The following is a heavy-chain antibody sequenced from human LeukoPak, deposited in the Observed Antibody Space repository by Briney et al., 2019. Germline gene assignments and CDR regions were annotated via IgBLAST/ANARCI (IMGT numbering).Heavy chain of an antibody. D-gene: IGHD2-15*01. Sequence: SVKVSCKTSGYTFTIYGISWVRQAPGQGLEWMGLISAYGNTNYAQNLQGRVTMTTDTSTSTAYTELRSLRSDDTAVYYCARGIIGYYFDYWGQGTLVTVSS. CDR3: ARGIIGYYFDY. CDR2: ISAYGNT. CDR1: GYTFTIYG. J-gene: IGHJ4*02. V-gene: IGHV1-18*01.